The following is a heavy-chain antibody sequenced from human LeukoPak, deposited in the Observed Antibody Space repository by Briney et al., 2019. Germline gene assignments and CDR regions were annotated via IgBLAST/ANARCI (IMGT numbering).Heavy chain of an antibody. J-gene: IGHJ6*03. CDR2: IYNSGST. CDR1: GGSISSYY. CDR3: ARVGAGRYSSSSRVAYYYYYYYMDV. D-gene: IGHD6-6*01. Sequence: SETLSLTCTVSGGSISSYYWSWIRQPAGKGLEWTGRIYNSGSTNYNPSLKSRVTISVDKSKNQFSLKLSSVTAADTAVYYCARVGAGRYSSSSRVAYYYYYYYMDVWGKGTTVTVSS. V-gene: IGHV4-4*07.